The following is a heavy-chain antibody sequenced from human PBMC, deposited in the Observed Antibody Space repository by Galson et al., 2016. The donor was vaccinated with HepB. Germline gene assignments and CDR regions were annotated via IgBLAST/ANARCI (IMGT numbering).Heavy chain of an antibody. CDR1: GYTFTSNY. J-gene: IGHJ4*02. CDR2: INPSGGIT. Sequence: SVKVSCKASGYTFTSNYIHWVRQAPGQGLEWMGIINPSGGITSSAQKFQGRVTMTRDTSTTTVYMELNSLRSEDTAVYYCARALTTPTPYYYETSGYPLDDWGQGTLVTVSS. V-gene: IGHV1-46*01. CDR3: ARALTTPTPYYYETSGYPLDD. D-gene: IGHD3-22*01.